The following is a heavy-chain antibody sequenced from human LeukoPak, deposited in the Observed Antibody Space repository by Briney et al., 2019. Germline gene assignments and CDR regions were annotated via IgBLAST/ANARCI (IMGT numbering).Heavy chain of an antibody. CDR2: ISGSGSNT. CDR3: ARRTVTRDWYFDL. Sequence: GGSLRLSCAASGFTFSSYAMSWVRQAPGKGLEWVSAISGSGSNTYYADSVKGRFTISRDNSKNTLCLQMNSLRAEDTAVYYCARRTVTRDWYFDLWGRGTLVTVSS. D-gene: IGHD4-17*01. J-gene: IGHJ2*01. V-gene: IGHV3-23*01. CDR1: GFTFSSYA.